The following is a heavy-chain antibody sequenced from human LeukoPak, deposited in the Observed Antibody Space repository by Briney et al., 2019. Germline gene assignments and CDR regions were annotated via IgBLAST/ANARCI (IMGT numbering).Heavy chain of an antibody. Sequence: GGSLRLSYTASGFTFSSTGMHWVRQAPGKGLDWVASISYDGSSKKYVDSVKGRFTISRDNSKRTLYLQMNSLRSEDTAVYYCAKEGLRFFDFWGQGTLVTVSS. V-gene: IGHV3-30*18. CDR1: GFTFSSTG. CDR2: ISYDGSSK. D-gene: IGHD5-12*01. J-gene: IGHJ4*02. CDR3: AKEGLRFFDF.